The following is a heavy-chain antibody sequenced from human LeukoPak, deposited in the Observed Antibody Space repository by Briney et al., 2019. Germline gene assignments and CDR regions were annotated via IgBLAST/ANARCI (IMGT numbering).Heavy chain of an antibody. Sequence: ASVKVSCKASGYTFTSYGISWVRQAPGQGLEWMGWISAYNGNTNYAQKLQGRVTMTTDTSTSTANMELRSLRSDDTAVYYCARPAKDYGDLELDYWGQGTLVTVSS. D-gene: IGHD4-17*01. CDR2: ISAYNGNT. J-gene: IGHJ4*02. CDR1: GYTFTSYG. V-gene: IGHV1-18*01. CDR3: ARPAKDYGDLELDY.